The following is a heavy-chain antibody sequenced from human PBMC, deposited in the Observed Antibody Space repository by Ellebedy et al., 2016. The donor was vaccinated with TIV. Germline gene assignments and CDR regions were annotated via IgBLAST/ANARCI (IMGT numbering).Heavy chain of an antibody. Sequence: PGGSLRLSCAASGFTFSIYAMSWVRQAPGKGLEWVSGIFGSGGGISYADSVKGRFTISRDNSKSMVHLQMNSLRPEDTAVYYCAKDRTSGDGYWVFDQWGQGTLVTVSS. D-gene: IGHD5-18*01. V-gene: IGHV3-23*01. CDR1: GFTFSIYA. J-gene: IGHJ4*02. CDR3: AKDRTSGDGYWVFDQ. CDR2: IFGSGGGI.